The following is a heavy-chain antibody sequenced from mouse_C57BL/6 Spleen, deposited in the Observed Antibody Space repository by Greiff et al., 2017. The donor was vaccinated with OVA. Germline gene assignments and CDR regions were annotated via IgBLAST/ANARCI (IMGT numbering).Heavy chain of an antibody. J-gene: IGHJ4*01. V-gene: IGHV1-76*01. CDR2: IYPGSGNT. Sequence: VQLQQSGAELVRPGASVKLSCKASGYTFTDYYINWVKQRPGQGLEWIARIYPGSGNTYYNEKFKGKATLTAEKSSSTAYMQLSSLTSEDSAVYFRARDEGYYGSSPSLAMDYWGQGTSVTVSS. CDR1: GYTFTDYY. CDR3: ARDEGYYGSSPSLAMDY. D-gene: IGHD1-1*01.